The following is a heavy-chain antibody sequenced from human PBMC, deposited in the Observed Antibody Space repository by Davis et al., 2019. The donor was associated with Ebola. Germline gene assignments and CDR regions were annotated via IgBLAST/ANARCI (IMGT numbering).Heavy chain of an antibody. CDR2: INHSGST. V-gene: IGHV4-34*01. CDR3: ARDLRIPSF. CDR1: GRSLSGYY. Sequence: MPSETLSLTCAVYGRSLSGYYWSWIRQPPGKGLEWIGEINHSGSTNYNPSLKSRVTISVDTSKNQFSLNLTSVTASDTAVYYCARDLRIPSFWGQGSQVTVSS. J-gene: IGHJ4*02. D-gene: IGHD2-15*01.